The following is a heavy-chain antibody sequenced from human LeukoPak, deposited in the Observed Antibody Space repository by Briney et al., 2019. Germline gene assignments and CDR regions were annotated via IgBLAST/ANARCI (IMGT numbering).Heavy chain of an antibody. V-gene: IGHV1-2*02. CDR3: ARGNGYYPSYYYHMDV. CDR1: GYTFTGYY. D-gene: IGHD3-3*01. CDR2: INPNSGGT. Sequence: ASVKVSCKASGYTFTGYYMHWVRQAPGQGLEWMGWINPNSGGTNYAQKFQGRVTMTRDTSISTAYMELSRLRSDDTAVYYCARGNGYYPSYYYHMDVWGKGTTVTVSS. J-gene: IGHJ6*03.